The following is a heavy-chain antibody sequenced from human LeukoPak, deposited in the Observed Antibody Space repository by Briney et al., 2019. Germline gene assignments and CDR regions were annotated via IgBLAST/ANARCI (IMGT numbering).Heavy chain of an antibody. CDR2: IYTSGST. J-gene: IGHJ4*02. CDR1: GGSISSYY. D-gene: IGHD4-23*01. Sequence: SETLSLTCTVSGGSISSYYWSWIRQHAGKGLEWIGRIYTSGSTNYNPSLKSRVTISVDTSKNQFSLKLSSVTAADTAVYYCARVDYGGNFFDYWGQGTLVTVSS. CDR3: ARVDYGGNFFDY. V-gene: IGHV4-4*07.